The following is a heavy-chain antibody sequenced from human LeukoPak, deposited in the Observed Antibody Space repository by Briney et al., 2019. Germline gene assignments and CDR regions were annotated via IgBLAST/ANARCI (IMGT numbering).Heavy chain of an antibody. CDR3: ARGWGYFDY. Sequence: SETLSLTFTVSGGSISNYYWSWIRQPPGKGLEWIGYIFYTGTTNYNFSLKSRLTISVDTSKNQFSLRLTSVTAADTAVYYCARGWGYFDYWGQGTLVTVSS. CDR2: IFYTGTT. D-gene: IGHD6-19*01. V-gene: IGHV4-59*01. J-gene: IGHJ4*02. CDR1: GGSISNYY.